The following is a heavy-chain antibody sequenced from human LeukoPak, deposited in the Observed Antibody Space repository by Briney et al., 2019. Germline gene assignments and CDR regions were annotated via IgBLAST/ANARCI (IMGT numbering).Heavy chain of an antibody. CDR1: GFTFSSSA. V-gene: IGHV1-58*01. J-gene: IGHJ4*02. CDR3: AAGPRRMAGTIFDY. CDR2: IVVGSGNT. Sequence: GTSVKVSCKASGFTFSSSAVQWGRPARGQRLGWIGWIVVGSGNTNYAQKFQERVTITRDMSTSTAYMELSSLRSEDTAVYYCAAGPRRMAGTIFDYWGQGTLVTVSS. D-gene: IGHD6-19*01.